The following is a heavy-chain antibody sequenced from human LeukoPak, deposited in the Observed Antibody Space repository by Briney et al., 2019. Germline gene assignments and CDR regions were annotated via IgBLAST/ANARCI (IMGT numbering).Heavy chain of an antibody. D-gene: IGHD3-22*01. V-gene: IGHV3-23*01. CDR2: IAAST. Sequence: GGSLRLAWAGAGFNFKVSNDAMSWVRQAPGRGLEWVSSIAASTNYADSVRGRFTLSRDNSKNTLYLQMNSLTAEDSAVYFCARSWRSFGHSGYYAFDIWGPGTMVTVSS. CDR3: ARSWRSFGHSGYYAFDI. J-gene: IGHJ3*02. CDR1: GFNFKVSNDA.